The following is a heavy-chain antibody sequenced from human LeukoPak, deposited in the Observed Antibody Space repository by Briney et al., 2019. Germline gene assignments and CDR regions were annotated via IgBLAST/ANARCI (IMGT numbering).Heavy chain of an antibody. CDR3: AREHKDRDILTGSGGMDV. V-gene: IGHV3-66*01. CDR2: IYSGGST. J-gene: IGHJ6*02. D-gene: IGHD3-9*01. CDR1: GFTVSSNY. Sequence: PGGSLRLSCAASGFTVSSNYMSRVRQAPGKGLEWVSVIYSGGSTYYADSVKGRFTISRDNSKNTLYLQMNSLRAEDTAVYYCAREHKDRDILTGSGGMDVWGQGTTVTVSS.